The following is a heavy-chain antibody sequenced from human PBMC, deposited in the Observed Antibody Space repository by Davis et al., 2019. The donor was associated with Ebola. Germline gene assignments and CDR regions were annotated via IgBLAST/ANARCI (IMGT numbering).Heavy chain of an antibody. CDR2: IYIGCNT. CDR3: AREPIVVVTATYYYYGMDV. CDR1: GFTVSSYY. Sequence: GESLKISCVASGFTVSSYYMSWVXXXXXXXXXXXSVIYIGCNTYYADSVRGRFTISRDNSKNTLDPQMNSLRAEDTAVYYCAREPIVVVTATYYYYGMDVWGQGTTVTVSS. J-gene: IGHJ6*02. D-gene: IGHD2-21*02. V-gene: IGHV3-66*01.